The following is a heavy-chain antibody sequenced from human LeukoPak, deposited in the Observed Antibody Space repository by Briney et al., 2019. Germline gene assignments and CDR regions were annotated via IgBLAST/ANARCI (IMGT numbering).Heavy chain of an antibody. CDR3: ASLEGIQRRMV. V-gene: IGHV4-4*02. Sequence: SETLSLTCAVSGGSISSSNWWSWVRQPPGKGLEWIGDIYDSGSTKYNPSLKSRVTISVDKSKNQFSLKLSSVTAADTAVYYCASLEGIQRRMVWGQGTLVTLS. CDR1: GGSISSSNW. CDR2: IYDSGST. J-gene: IGHJ4*02. D-gene: IGHD5-18*01.